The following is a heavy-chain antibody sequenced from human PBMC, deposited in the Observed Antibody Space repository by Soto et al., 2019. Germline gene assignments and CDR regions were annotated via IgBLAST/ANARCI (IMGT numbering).Heavy chain of an antibody. D-gene: IGHD3-10*01. J-gene: IGHJ4*02. Sequence: PGGSLRLSCASSGFTFSSYGMHLVRQAPGKGLEWVAVISYDGSNKYYADSVKGRFTISRDNSKNTLYLQMNSLRAEDTAVYYCAKAGVRTFDYWGQGTLVTVSS. V-gene: IGHV3-30*18. CDR1: GFTFSSYG. CDR3: AKAGVRTFDY. CDR2: ISYDGSNK.